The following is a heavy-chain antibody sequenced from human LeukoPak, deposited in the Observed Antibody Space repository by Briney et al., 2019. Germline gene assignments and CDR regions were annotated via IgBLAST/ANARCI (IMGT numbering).Heavy chain of an antibody. CDR2: VNSDGSTT. CDR1: GFPFSNYW. D-gene: IGHD6-13*01. Sequence: GGSLRLSCATSGFPFSNYWMHWVRQAPGKGLVWVSRVNSDGSTTNYADSVKGRFTISRDNAENTLYMRMNSLRPEDTAVYYCARGYYSSSRFDSWGQGTLVTVSS. CDR3: ARGYYSSSRFDS. V-gene: IGHV3-74*01. J-gene: IGHJ4*02.